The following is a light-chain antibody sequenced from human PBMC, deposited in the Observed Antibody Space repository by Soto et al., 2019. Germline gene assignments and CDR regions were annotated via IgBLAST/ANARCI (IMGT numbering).Light chain of an antibody. Sequence: DIQMTQSPSTLSATAGDRVTITCRASQSISSWLAWYQQKPGKAPKLLIYDASNLESGVPSRFSGSGSGTEFTLTISSLQSDDFATYYCQQYNSYGTFGQGTKVDIK. J-gene: IGKJ1*01. CDR1: QSISSW. CDR3: QQYNSYGT. V-gene: IGKV1-5*01. CDR2: DAS.